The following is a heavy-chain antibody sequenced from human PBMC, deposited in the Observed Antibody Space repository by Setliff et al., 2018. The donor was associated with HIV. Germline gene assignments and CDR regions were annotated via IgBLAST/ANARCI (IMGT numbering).Heavy chain of an antibody. J-gene: IGHJ5*02. CDR3: ARDQATGYEKVWFSWIDP. CDR1: GGIFSRFA. CDR2: IIPIFNTA. V-gene: IGHV1-69*13. D-gene: IGHD5-12*01. Sequence: GASVKVSCKASGGIFSRFAFSWVRQAPGQGLEWMGGIIPIFNTANYAQKFQGRVTITADGSTSTAYMELSSLRFEDTATYYCARDQATGYEKVWFSWIDPWGQGTLVTVSS.